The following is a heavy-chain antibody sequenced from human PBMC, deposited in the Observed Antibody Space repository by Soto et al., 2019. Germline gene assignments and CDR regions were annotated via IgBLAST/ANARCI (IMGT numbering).Heavy chain of an antibody. CDR3: ARGIDGYDI. CDR2: INWNGRST. Sequence: GGSLRLSCAASGFTFDDYAMSWVRQAPDKGLECVAGINWNGRSTGYADSVKGRFTISRDNTKNSLYLQMSSLRAEDTALYYCARGIDGYDIWGQGTMVTVSS. D-gene: IGHD2-15*01. CDR1: GFTFDDYA. J-gene: IGHJ3*02. V-gene: IGHV3-20*04.